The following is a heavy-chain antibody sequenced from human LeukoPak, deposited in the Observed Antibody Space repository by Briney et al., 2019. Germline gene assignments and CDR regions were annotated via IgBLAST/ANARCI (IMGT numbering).Heavy chain of an antibody. CDR1: GFTFSSYG. J-gene: IGHJ4*02. D-gene: IGHD2-15*01. CDR3: AKEGYCSGGSCYSPYYFDY. CDR2: IRYDGSNK. V-gene: IGHV3-30*02. Sequence: GGSLRLSCAASGFTFSSYGMHWVRQAPGKGLEWVAFIRYDGSNKYYADSVKGRFTISRDDSKNTLYLQMNSLRAEDTAVYYCAKEGYCSGGSCYSPYYFDYWGQGTLVTVSS.